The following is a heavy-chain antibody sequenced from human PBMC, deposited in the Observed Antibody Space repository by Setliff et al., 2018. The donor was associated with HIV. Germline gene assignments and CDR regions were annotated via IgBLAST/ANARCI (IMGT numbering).Heavy chain of an antibody. CDR1: GFTFSSHW. D-gene: IGHD5-18*01. CDR3: ARKLQPGYGMDV. CDR2: INQDGNEK. J-gene: IGHJ6*02. V-gene: IGHV3-7*01. Sequence: PGGSLRLSCAVSGFTFSSHWMIWVRQAPGKGLEWVANINQDGNEKNYVDSVKGRFTISRDNTKNSLYLQMDSLRAEDTTVYYCARKLQPGYGMDVWGQGTTVTVSS.